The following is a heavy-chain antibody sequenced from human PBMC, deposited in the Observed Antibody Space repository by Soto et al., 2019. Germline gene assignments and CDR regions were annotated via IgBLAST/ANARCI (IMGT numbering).Heavy chain of an antibody. CDR2: IIPILGIA. V-gene: IGHV1-69*10. Sequence: ASVKVSCKASGGTFSSYAISWVRQAPGQGLEWMGGIIPILGIANYAQKFQGRVTITADKSTSTAYMELSSLRSEDTAVYYCARDPGIYEVGATYYSYYGMDVWGQGTTVTVSS. CDR1: GGTFSSYA. D-gene: IGHD1-26*01. CDR3: ARDPGIYEVGATYYSYYGMDV. J-gene: IGHJ6*02.